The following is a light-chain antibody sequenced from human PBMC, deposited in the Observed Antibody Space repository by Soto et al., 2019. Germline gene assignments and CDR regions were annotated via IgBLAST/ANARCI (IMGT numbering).Light chain of an antibody. CDR2: DAS. CDR3: QQYKSYST. V-gene: IGKV1-5*01. J-gene: IGKJ1*01. CDR1: QSLNTR. Sequence: DIQVTQSPSTLSASVGDRVTLTCRASQSLNTRLAWYQQRPGKAPKLLIYDASTLESGVPSRFSGGGSGTEFTLTINNLQPDDLATYICQQYKSYSTFGRGTKVDIK.